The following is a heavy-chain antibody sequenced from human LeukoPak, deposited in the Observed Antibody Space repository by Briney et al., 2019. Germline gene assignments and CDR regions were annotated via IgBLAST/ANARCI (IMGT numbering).Heavy chain of an antibody. CDR3: AKDFRLGARALWY. V-gene: IGHV3-23*01. D-gene: IGHD1-26*01. Sequence: PGGSLRLSCAASGSTFSSYAMSWVRQAPGKGLEWVSAITDSGGFTYYADSVKGRFTISRDNSKNTLYPQMNSLRAEDTAVYYCAKDFRLGARALWYWGQGTLVTVSS. CDR1: GSTFSSYA. J-gene: IGHJ4*02. CDR2: ITDSGGFT.